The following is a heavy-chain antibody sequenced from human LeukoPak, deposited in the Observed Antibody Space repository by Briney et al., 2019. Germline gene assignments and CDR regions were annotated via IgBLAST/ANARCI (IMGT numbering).Heavy chain of an antibody. CDR3: ARGAQTYYDKAPVDY. J-gene: IGHJ4*02. V-gene: IGHV4-34*01. Sequence: ASETLSLTCAVYGGSFSGYYWSWIRQPPGKGLEWVGEINHSGSTNYNPSLKSRVTISVDTSKSQFSLKLNSMTAADTAVYYCARGAQTYYDKAPVDYWGQGTLVTVSS. CDR1: GGSFSGYY. D-gene: IGHD3-22*01. CDR2: INHSGST.